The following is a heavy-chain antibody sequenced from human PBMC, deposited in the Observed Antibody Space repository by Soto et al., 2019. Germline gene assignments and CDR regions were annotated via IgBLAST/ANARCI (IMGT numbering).Heavy chain of an antibody. D-gene: IGHD6-13*01. CDR2: IYPGDSDT. CDR1: GYSFTSYW. J-gene: IGHJ6*02. CDR3: ARSLYSSSWYYYYGMDV. V-gene: IGHV5-51*01. Sequence: HGESLKISCKGSGYSFTSYWIGWVRQMPGKGLEWMGIIYPGDSDTRYSPSFQGQVTISADKSISTAYLQWSSLKASDTAMYYCARSLYSSSWYYYYGMDVWGQGTTVTVSS.